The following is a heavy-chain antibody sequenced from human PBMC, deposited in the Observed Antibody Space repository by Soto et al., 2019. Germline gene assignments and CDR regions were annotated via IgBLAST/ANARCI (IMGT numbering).Heavy chain of an antibody. J-gene: IGHJ4*02. CDR2: TYYRSNWYY. Sequence: PSQTLSLTCAISGDSVSSNSVAWNWIRQSPSRGLEWLGRTYYRSNWYYDYAVSVKSRIAINPDIPKNQFSLQLNSVTPEDTAVYYCARDIVRAAGTVLDYWGQGALVTVS. D-gene: IGHD6-13*01. V-gene: IGHV6-1*01. CDR1: GDSVSSNSVA. CDR3: ARDIVRAAGTVLDY.